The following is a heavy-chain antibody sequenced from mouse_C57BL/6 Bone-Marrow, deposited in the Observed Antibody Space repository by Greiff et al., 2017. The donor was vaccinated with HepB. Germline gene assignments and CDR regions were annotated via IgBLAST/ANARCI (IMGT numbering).Heavy chain of an antibody. J-gene: IGHJ3*01. CDR2: IYPRDGST. CDR1: GYTFTDYT. CDR3: ARYYGSRPFAY. D-gene: IGHD1-1*01. Sequence: VQLQQSDAELVKPGASVKISCKASGYTFTDYTIHWVKQRPEQGLEWIGYIYPRDGSTKYNEKFKGKATLTADKSSSTAYMQLNSLTSEDSAVYFCARYYGSRPFAYWGQGTLVTVSA. V-gene: IGHV1-78*01.